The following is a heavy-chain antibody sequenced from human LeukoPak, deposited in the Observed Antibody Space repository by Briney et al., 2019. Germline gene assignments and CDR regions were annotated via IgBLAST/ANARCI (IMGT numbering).Heavy chain of an antibody. CDR3: ARDYCSSTSCYYAFDY. V-gene: IGHV1-46*01. Sequence: ASVKVSCKASGYTFTSYYMHWVRQAPGQGLEWMGIINPSGGSTSYAQKFQGRVTMTRVMSTSTVYMELSSLRSEDTAVYYCARDYCSSTSCYYAFDYWGQGTLVTVSS. CDR1: GYTFTSYY. D-gene: IGHD2-2*01. J-gene: IGHJ4*02. CDR2: INPSGGST.